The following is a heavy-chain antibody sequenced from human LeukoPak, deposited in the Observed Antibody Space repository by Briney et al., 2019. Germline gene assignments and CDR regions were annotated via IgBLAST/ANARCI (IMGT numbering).Heavy chain of an antibody. J-gene: IGHJ4*02. CDR1: GGSSVSYY. Sequence: PSETLSLTCTFSGGSSVSYYWNWIRQSPGKGLEWIGYIHYSGSTKYNPSLKSRATISVDTSKNLVSLKLSSVTAGDTAVYYCARRASGSYPDYFDPWGQGTLVTVSS. CDR2: IHYSGST. CDR3: ARRASGSYPDYFDP. V-gene: IGHV4-59*08. D-gene: IGHD1-26*01.